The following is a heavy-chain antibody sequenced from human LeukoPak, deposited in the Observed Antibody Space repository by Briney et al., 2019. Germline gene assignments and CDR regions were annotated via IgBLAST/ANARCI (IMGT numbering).Heavy chain of an antibody. Sequence: GSLRLSCAASGFTLRDYYMSWSRQAPGKGLEWISYMSSTGNTIYYAESVKGRFTVSRDSANNSMSLQMTSLRAEDSAVYYCARSSSYFTYFDLWGRDTLVTVSS. J-gene: IGHJ2*01. V-gene: IGHV3-11*04. CDR1: GFTLRDYY. CDR2: MSSTGNTI. D-gene: IGHD2/OR15-2a*01. CDR3: ARSSSYFTYFDL.